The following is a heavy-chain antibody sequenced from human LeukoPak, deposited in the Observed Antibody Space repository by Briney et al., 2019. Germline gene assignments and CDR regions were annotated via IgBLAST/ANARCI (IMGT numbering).Heavy chain of an antibody. V-gene: IGHV1-2*02. CDR3: AREGERGYCSSTSCYTGPDAFDI. D-gene: IGHD2-2*02. CDR2: INPNSGGT. Sequence: ASVKVSCKASGYTFTGYYMHWVRQAPGQGLGWMGWINPNSGGTNYAQKFQGRVTMTRDTSISTAYMELSRLRSDDTAVYYCAREGERGYCSSTSCYTGPDAFDIWGQGTMVTVSS. J-gene: IGHJ3*02. CDR1: GYTFTGYY.